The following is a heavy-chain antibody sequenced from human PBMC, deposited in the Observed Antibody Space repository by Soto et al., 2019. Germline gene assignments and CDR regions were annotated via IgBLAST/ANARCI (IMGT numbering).Heavy chain of an antibody. CDR1: GYTFTSYG. V-gene: IGHV1-18*04. D-gene: IGHD1-20*01. CDR2: ISAYNGNT. CDR3: ASSITGKSRQLDY. J-gene: IGHJ4*02. Sequence: ASVKVSCKASGYTFTSYGISWVRQAPGQGLEWMGWISAYNGNTNYAQKLQGRVTMTTDTSTSTAYKEMRSLRSDDTAVYYCASSITGKSRQLDYWGQGTLVTVSS.